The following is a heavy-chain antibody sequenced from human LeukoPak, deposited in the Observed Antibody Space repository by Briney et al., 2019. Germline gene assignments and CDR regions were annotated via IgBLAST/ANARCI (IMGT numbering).Heavy chain of an antibody. Sequence: ASVKVSCKVSGYTLTELSMHWVRQAPGKGLEWMGGFDPEDGETIYAQKFQGRVTMTEDTSTDTAYMELSSLRSEDTAVYYCATARYYDILTGYPFDYWGQGTLVTVSS. CDR3: ATARYYDILTGYPFDY. CDR1: GYTLTELS. CDR2: FDPEDGET. J-gene: IGHJ4*02. V-gene: IGHV1-24*01. D-gene: IGHD3-9*01.